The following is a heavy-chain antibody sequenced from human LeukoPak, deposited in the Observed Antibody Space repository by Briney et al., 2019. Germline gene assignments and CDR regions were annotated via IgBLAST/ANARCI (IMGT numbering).Heavy chain of an antibody. CDR3: ATYRQVLLPFES. CDR2: ISGSGGST. V-gene: IGHV3-23*01. D-gene: IGHD2-8*02. J-gene: IGHJ4*02. Sequence: GGSLRLSCVVSGFTFSSYAMSWVRQAPGKGLEWVSGISGSGGSTYYADSVRGRFTISRDNSKSTLSLQMNSLRADDTAIYYCATYRQVLLPFESWGQGTLVTVSS. CDR1: GFTFSSYA.